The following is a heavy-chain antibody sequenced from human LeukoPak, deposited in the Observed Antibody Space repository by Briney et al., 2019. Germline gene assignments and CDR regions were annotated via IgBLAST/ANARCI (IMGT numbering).Heavy chain of an antibody. D-gene: IGHD5-12*01. Sequence: GASVNVSCKVSGYTLTELSMHWVRQAPGKGLEWMGGFDPEDGETIYAQKFQGRVTMTEDTSTDTAYMELSSLRSEDTAVYYCARGWRGYSGYEDYYYGMDVWGQGTTVTVSS. V-gene: IGHV1-24*01. CDR3: ARGWRGYSGYEDYYYGMDV. CDR2: FDPEDGET. CDR1: GYTLTELS. J-gene: IGHJ6*02.